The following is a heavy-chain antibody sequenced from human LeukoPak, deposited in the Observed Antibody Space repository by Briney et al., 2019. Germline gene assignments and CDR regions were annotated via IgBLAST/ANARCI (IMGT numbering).Heavy chain of an antibody. CDR1: GDSIRRYY. V-gene: IGHV4-59*12. CDR2: ISYIGSN. CDR3: ARGESYRIDY. D-gene: IGHD1-26*01. J-gene: IGHJ4*02. Sequence: SDTVSLTHTVSGDSIRRYYWSWNRPPPGEGSEWIWYISYIGSNDYNPALKSQVRLSLDTSKNQVSLKLSSVTAADTAEYYCARGESYRIDYWGQGTMVTVSS.